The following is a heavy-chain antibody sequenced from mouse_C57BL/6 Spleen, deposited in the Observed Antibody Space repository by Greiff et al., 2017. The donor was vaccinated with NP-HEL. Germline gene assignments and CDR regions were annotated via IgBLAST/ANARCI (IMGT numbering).Heavy chain of an antibody. D-gene: IGHD2-1*01. CDR3: APSLLRNYAMDY. J-gene: IGHJ4*01. Sequence: EVKLMESGAELVKPGASVKLSCTASGFNIKDYYMHWVKQRTEQGLEWIGRIDPEDGETKYAPKFQGKATITADTSSNTAYLQLSSLTSEDTAVYYCAPSLLRNYAMDYWGQGTSVTVSS. V-gene: IGHV14-2*01. CDR1: GFNIKDYY. CDR2: IDPEDGET.